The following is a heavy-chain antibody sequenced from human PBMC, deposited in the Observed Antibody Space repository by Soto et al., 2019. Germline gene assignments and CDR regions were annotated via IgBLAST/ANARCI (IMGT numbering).Heavy chain of an antibody. CDR2: ISWNGDSS. V-gene: IGHV3-9*01. J-gene: IGHJ4*02. CDR1: GLTFDDYA. Sequence: EVHLVESGGGLVQPGRSLRLSCVASGLTFDDYAMHWVRQATGKGLEWVSGISWNGDSSGYADSVKGRFTISRDNAKNCLFLQMNRLRADDTALYFCAKDTYIMVGGTHIDFWGRGTLVTVSS. CDR3: AKDTYIMVGGTHIDF. D-gene: IGHD1-26*01.